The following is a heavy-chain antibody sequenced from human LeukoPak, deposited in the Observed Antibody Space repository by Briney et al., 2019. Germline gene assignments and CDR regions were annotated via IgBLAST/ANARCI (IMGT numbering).Heavy chain of an antibody. V-gene: IGHV3-7*01. CDR1: GGSGFTFSTYW. J-gene: IGHJ4*02. CDR3: AKHWWRARYY. CDR2: IKQDGSEK. Sequence: GGSLRLSCAASGGSGFTFSTYWMSWVRQAPGKGLEWVADIKQDGSEKYYVDSVKGRFTISRDNAQNSLYLQMNSLRAEDTAVYYCAKHWWRARYYGGQGTLVTVSS. D-gene: IGHD2-15*01.